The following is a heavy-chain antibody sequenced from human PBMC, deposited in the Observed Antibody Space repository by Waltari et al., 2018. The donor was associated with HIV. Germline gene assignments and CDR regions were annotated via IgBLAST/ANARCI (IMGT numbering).Heavy chain of an antibody. CDR1: GGSISTYF. V-gene: IGHV4-4*07. D-gene: IGHD6-6*01. CDR2: ISPTGTT. CDR3: AREETSGRPLAD. J-gene: IGHJ4*02. Sequence: QVQLQESGPGLVKPSETLSPTCTVSGGSISTYFWTWIRQPAGKGLEWVGRISPTGTTNYNPSLKIRITMSLDTSNNHFSLSLTSVTAADTAVYYCAREETSGRPLADWGQGTLVTVSS.